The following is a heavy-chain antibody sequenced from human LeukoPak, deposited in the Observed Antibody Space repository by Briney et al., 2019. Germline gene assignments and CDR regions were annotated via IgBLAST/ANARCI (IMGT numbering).Heavy chain of an antibody. D-gene: IGHD6-19*01. Sequence: ASVKVSCKASGYTFTSYDINWVRQATGQGLECMGWMNPNSGYTGYAQKFQGRVTMTRNTSINTAYMELSNLRSEDTAVYYCATISSGWHSDEYWGQGTLVTVSS. J-gene: IGHJ4*02. CDR2: MNPNSGYT. V-gene: IGHV1-8*01. CDR1: GYTFTSYD. CDR3: ATISSGWHSDEY.